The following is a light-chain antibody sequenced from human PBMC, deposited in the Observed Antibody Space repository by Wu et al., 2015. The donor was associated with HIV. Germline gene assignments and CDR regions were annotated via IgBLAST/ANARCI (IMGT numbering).Light chain of an antibody. J-gene: IGKJ4*01. Sequence: LAXYQQRPGQAPRLLIYDTSDQGPSTSQPGSLRGSGTDFTLIISSLQPEDFAIYYCQQRVGWPLTFGGGTKVEIK. CDR2: DTS. V-gene: IGKV3-11*01. CDR3: QQRVGWPLT.